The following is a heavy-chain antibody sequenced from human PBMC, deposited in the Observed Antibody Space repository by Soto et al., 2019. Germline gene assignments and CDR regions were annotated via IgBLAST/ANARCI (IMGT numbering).Heavy chain of an antibody. D-gene: IGHD3-3*01. V-gene: IGHV3-9*01. CDR2: ISWNSGSI. CDR3: AKDLRGGLDSTIFGVVIISNAFDI. CDR1: GFTFDDYA. Sequence: GGSLRLSCAASGFTFDDYAMHWVRQAPGKGLEWVSGISWNSGSIGYADSVKGRFTISRDNAKNSLYLQMNSLRAEDTALYYCAKDLRGGLDSTIFGVVIISNAFDIWGQGTMVTVSS. J-gene: IGHJ3*02.